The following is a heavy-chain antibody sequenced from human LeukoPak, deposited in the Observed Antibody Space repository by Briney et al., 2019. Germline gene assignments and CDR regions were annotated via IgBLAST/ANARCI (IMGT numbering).Heavy chain of an antibody. D-gene: IGHD3-9*01. CDR3: ATDIRSSPLGF. CDR2: IYAGGST. V-gene: IGHV3-66*01. J-gene: IGHJ4*01. Sequence: GGSLRLSCAVSGFRVTNDYMNWVRQAPGKGLEWVSIIYAGGSTYYADSVKGRFTISRDSSNNTLFLQMSNLRADDSGLYYCATDIRSSPLGFWGHGTLVTVSS. CDR1: GFRVTNDY.